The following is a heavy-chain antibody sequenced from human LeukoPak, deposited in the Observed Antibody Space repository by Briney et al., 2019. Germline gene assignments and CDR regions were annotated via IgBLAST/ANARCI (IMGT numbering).Heavy chain of an antibody. CDR3: ARDALCSSTSCYYYYYYMDV. V-gene: IGHV4-39*07. CDR2: IYTSGST. J-gene: IGHJ6*03. D-gene: IGHD2-2*01. Sequence: PSETLSLTCTVSGGSISSTSHYWGWIRQPPGKGLEWIGSIYTSGSTNYNPSLKSRVTMSVDTSKNQFSLKLSSVTAADTAVYYCARDALCSSTSCYYYYYYMDVWGKGTTVTVSS. CDR1: GGSISSTSHY.